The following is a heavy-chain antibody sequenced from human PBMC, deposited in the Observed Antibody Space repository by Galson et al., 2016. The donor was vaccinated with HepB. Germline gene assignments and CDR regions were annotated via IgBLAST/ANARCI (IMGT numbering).Heavy chain of an antibody. CDR2: ASHDGNT. CDR1: GGHVSSGYY. CDR3: ARRMEREGAFDM. D-gene: IGHD1-26*01. Sequence: ETLSLTCVVSGGHVSSGYYWGWIRQPPGKGLEWIGSASHDGNTYYNPSLKSRVTISVDTSKRHFSLQLISVTAADTAVYYCARRMEREGAFDMWGQGTMVTVSS. J-gene: IGHJ3*02. V-gene: IGHV4-38-2*01.